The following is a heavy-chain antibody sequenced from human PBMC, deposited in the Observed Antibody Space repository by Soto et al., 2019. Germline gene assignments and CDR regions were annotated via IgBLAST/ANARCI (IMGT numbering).Heavy chain of an antibody. D-gene: IGHD3-10*01. CDR2: ISVHNGNI. CDR3: VRDLDGSGSYYTDY. J-gene: IGHJ4*02. V-gene: IGHV1-18*01. CDR1: GYNFINYG. Sequence: QVHLVQSGVEVKKPGASVKVSCKASGYNFINYGITWVRQAPGQGLEWMGWISVHNGNIKYAQKLQGRVTMTTDTSTSTAYMELRSLTSDDTAVYYCVRDLDGSGSYYTDYWGPGTAVTVSS.